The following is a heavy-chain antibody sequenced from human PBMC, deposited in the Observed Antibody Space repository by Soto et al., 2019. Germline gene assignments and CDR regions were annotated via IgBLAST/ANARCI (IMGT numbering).Heavy chain of an antibody. V-gene: IGHV4-59*08. D-gene: IGHD6-19*01. Sequence: SETKSLTSSVADGTSSSYDGSWIRKKTWKGLEWIGNIYYSGSINYNPSLKSRVTISVDTSKNQFSLKLSSVTAADTAVYYCARTSLSGWYGTWWFDPWGQGTLVTVSS. J-gene: IGHJ5*02. CDR2: IYYSGSI. CDR1: DGTSSSYD. CDR3: ARTSLSGWYGTWWFDP.